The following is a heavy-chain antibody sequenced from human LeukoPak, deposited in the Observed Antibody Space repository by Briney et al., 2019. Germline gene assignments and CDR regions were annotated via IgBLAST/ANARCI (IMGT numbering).Heavy chain of an antibody. Sequence: PGGSLRLSCAASGFTFSSYAMSWVRQAPGKGLEWVSAISGSGGSTYYADSVKGRFTISRDNSKNTLYLQMNSLRAEDTAVYYCAREGDSSGYGSRAFDIWGQGTMVTVSS. J-gene: IGHJ3*02. V-gene: IGHV3-23*01. CDR2: ISGSGGST. CDR3: AREGDSSGYGSRAFDI. CDR1: GFTFSSYA. D-gene: IGHD3-22*01.